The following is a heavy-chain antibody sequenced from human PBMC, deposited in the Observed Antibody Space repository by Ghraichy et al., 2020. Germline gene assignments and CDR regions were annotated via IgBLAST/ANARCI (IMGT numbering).Heavy chain of an antibody. D-gene: IGHD3-3*01. CDR2: INHSGST. CDR1: GGSFSGYY. J-gene: IGHJ5*02. V-gene: IGHV4-34*01. CDR3: ARGGGRSVPQWLRWFDP. Sequence: SETLSLTCAVYGGSFSGYYWSWIRQPPGKGLEWIGEINHSGSTNYNPSLKSRVTISVDTSKNQFSLKLSSVTAADTAVYYCARGGGRSVPQWLRWFDPWGQGTLVTVSS.